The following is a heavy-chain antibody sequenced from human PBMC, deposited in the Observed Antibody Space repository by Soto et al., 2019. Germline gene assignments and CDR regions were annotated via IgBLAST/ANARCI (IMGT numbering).Heavy chain of an antibody. CDR2: IKEDGSET. D-gene: IGHD3-10*01. J-gene: IGHJ4*02. V-gene: IGHV3-7*01. Sequence: EVQLVESGGDLVQPGGSLRLSCAASGFTFSSYWMKWVRQAPGKGLEWVANIKEDGSETHYLDSVKGRFTISRDNAKNSLYLQMDSLRAEDTAMYYCARGDASGSSYRPLDYWGQGTLVTVSS. CDR1: GFTFSSYW. CDR3: ARGDASGSSYRPLDY.